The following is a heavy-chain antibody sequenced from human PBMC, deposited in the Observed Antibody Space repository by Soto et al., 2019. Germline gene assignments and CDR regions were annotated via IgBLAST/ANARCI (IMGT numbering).Heavy chain of an antibody. CDR1: GYTFTSYD. D-gene: IGHD2-8*01. V-gene: IGHV1-8*01. J-gene: IGHJ6*02. CDR3: ARGGVPVGDYYYYYGMDV. Sequence: AAVKVSCKASGYTFTSYDINWVRQATGQGLEWMGWMNPNSGNTGYAQKFQGRVTMTRNTSISTAYMELSSLRSEDTAVYYCARGGVPVGDYYYYYGMDVWGQVPTVTVSS. CDR2: MNPNSGNT.